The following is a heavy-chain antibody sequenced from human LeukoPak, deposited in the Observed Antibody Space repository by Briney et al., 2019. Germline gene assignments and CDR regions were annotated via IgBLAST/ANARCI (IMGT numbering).Heavy chain of an antibody. CDR3: ATVMTKAAAGTKWFDP. J-gene: IGHJ5*02. CDR2: TNHSGST. Sequence: SETLSLTCAVYGGSFSGYYWSWIRQPPGKGLEWIGETNHSGSTNYNPSLKSRVTISVDTSKNQFSLKLSSVTAADTAVYYCATVMTKAAAGTKWFDPWGQGTPVTVSS. V-gene: IGHV4-34*01. D-gene: IGHD6-13*01. CDR1: GGSFSGYY.